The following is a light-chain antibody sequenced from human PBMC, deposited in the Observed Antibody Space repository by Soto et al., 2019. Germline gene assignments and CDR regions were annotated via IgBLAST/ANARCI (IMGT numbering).Light chain of an antibody. CDR1: QSISSW. CDR2: DAS. CDR3: QQYNSFWT. Sequence: DIHMTQSPSTLSASVGDRVTITCRASQSISSWLAWYQQKPGKVPKLLIYDASSFESGVPSRFSGSGSGTEFTLTISSLQPDDFATYYCQQYNSFWTFGQGTKVDIK. V-gene: IGKV1-5*01. J-gene: IGKJ1*01.